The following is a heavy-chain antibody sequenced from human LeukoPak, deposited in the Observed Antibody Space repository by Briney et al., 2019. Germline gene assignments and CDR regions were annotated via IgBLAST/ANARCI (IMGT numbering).Heavy chain of an antibody. J-gene: IGHJ5*02. V-gene: IGHV4-39*01. Sequence: PSETLSLTCAVAGGSISSSSYYWGWIPEPPRKGLEWIGRIYYSGSTYYNPSLKSRVTISVDTSTNQFSLKLSSVSAADTAVYYCARYITAMVRGVMGFVGNWFDAWGQGSLVSVSS. CDR1: GGSISSSSYY. CDR3: ARYITAMVRGVMGFVGNWFDA. D-gene: IGHD3-10*01. CDR2: IYYSGST.